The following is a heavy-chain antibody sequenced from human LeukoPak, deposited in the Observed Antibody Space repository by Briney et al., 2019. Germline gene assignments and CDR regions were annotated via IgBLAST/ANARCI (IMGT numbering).Heavy chain of an antibody. V-gene: IGHV3-7*04. CDR3: TRDALFGSGRTHLDF. CDR1: EFTFNRYW. Sequence: PGGSLRLSCAASEFTFNRYWMSWVRQAPGKGLQWVANIKQDGSEAHYVDSVKGRFTIPRDSAKNSLSLQMNSLNVDDTGVYFCTRDALFGSGRTHLDFWSQGTLVSVSS. CDR2: IKQDGSEA. D-gene: IGHD3-10*01. J-gene: IGHJ4*02.